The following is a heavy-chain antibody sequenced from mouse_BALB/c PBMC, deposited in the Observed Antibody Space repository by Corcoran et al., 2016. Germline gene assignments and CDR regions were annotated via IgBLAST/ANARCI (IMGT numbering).Heavy chain of an antibody. J-gene: IGHJ1*01. Sequence: EDQLQQSGAELVTPGASVKLSCTAAGFNINDTYMHWVKQGPEQRLEWIGRIDPANGNTKYDPKFQGKATITADTSSNTAYLQLSSLTSEDTVVYYCANWDWYFDVWGAGTTVTVSS. CDR3: ANWDWYFDV. V-gene: IGHV14-3*02. D-gene: IGHD4-1*01. CDR1: GFNINDTY. CDR2: IDPANGNT.